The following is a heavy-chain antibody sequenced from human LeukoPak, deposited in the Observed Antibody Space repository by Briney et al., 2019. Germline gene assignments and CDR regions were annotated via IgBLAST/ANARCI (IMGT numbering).Heavy chain of an antibody. D-gene: IGHD2-15*01. V-gene: IGHV3-7*01. CDR3: ARDFLGYCSGGSCANDY. CDR2: IKQDGSEK. CDR1: GFTFSSYW. Sequence: GGSLRLSCAASGFTFSSYWMSWVRQAPGKGLEWVANIKQDGSEKYYVDSVKGRFTISRDNAKNSLYLQMNSLRAEDTAVYYCARDFLGYCSGGSCANDYWGQGTLVTVSS. J-gene: IGHJ4*02.